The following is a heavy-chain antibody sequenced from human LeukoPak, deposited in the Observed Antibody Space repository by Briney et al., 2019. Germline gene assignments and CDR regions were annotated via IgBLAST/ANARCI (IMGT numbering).Heavy chain of an antibody. CDR3: ASFDGYSYGYGYYYMDV. J-gene: IGHJ6*03. D-gene: IGHD5-18*01. V-gene: IGHV3-74*01. CDR2: INPDGSTT. CDR1: GFTFSNYW. Sequence: GGSLRLSCAASGFTFSNYWMHWVRQAPGKGLVWVSFINPDGSTTNYADSVKGRFTISRDNAKNALYLQMNSLRAEDTAVYYCASFDGYSYGYGYYYMDVWGKGTTVTVSS.